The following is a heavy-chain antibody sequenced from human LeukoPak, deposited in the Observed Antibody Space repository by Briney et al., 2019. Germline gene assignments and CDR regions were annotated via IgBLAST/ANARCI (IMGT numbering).Heavy chain of an antibody. CDR2: ISYDGSNK. CDR3: ARVGYDGSGPFGAFDI. CDR1: GFTFSSYA. D-gene: IGHD3-10*01. V-gene: IGHV3-30-3*01. Sequence: GGSLRLSCAASGFTFSSYAMHWVRQAPGKGLEWVAVISYDGSNKYYADSVKGRFTISRDNSKNTLYLQMNSLRAEDTAVYYCARVGYDGSGPFGAFDIWGQGTMVTVSS. J-gene: IGHJ3*02.